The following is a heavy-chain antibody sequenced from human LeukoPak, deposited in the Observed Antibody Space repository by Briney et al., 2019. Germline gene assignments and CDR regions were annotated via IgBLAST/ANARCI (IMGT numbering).Heavy chain of an antibody. CDR2: INHSGST. J-gene: IGHJ6*02. V-gene: IGHV4-34*01. D-gene: IGHD2-2*01. Sequence: SGTLSLTCAVYGGSFSGYYWSWIRQPPGKGLEWIGEINHSGSTNYNPSLKSRVTISVDTSKNQFSLKLSSVAAADTAVYYCARGWSVRSTSCIACGMDVWGQGTTVTVSS. CDR3: ARGWSVRSTSCIACGMDV. CDR1: GGSFSGYY.